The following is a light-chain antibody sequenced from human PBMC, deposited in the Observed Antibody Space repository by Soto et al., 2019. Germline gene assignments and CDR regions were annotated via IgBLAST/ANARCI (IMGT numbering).Light chain of an antibody. CDR3: MQTLQTPLT. J-gene: IGKJ4*01. Sequence: DIVMTQSPLSLPVTPGEPASISCRSSQSLLHSSGHHCLDWYLQKPGQSPELLIYFGSNRASGVSDRCSGSGSGTDFTLKISRVEAEDVGLYYCMQTLQTPLTFGGGTKVEIK. CDR1: QSLLHSSGHHC. V-gene: IGKV2-28*01. CDR2: FGS.